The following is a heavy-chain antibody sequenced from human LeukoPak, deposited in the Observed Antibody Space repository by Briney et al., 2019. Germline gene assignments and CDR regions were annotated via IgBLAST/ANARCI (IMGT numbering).Heavy chain of an antibody. CDR1: GFPFSSYW. J-gene: IGHJ5*01. CDR2: TDEDGRAR. D-gene: IGHD4-23*01. Sequence: GGSLRLSCTASGFPFSSYWMSWVRQAPGKGLEWVANTDEDGRARHYGDSVRGRFSISRDNVENSLFLHLNSLTVEDTAMYYCARGGKATVTVADSWGQGTLVTVSS. V-gene: IGHV3-7*01. CDR3: ARGGKATVTVADS.